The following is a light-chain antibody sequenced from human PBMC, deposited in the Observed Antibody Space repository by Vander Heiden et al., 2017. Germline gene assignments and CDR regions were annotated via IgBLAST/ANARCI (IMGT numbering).Light chain of an antibody. Sequence: QSALTQPASVSGSPGQSITISCTGTSSDVGGYNYVSWYQQHPGKAHKLMIYDVSNRPSGVSNRFSGSKSGNTASLTISGLQAEDDADYYCSSYTSSSTPVFGGGTKLTVL. CDR1: SSDVGGYNY. CDR3: SSYTSSSTPV. CDR2: DVS. J-gene: IGLJ2*01. V-gene: IGLV2-14*03.